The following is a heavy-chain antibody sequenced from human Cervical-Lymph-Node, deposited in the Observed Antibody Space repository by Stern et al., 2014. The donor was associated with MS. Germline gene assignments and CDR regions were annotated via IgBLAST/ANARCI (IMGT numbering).Heavy chain of an antibody. Sequence: VQLVESGGTLVKPGGSLRLSCAVSGFTFSEYYMSWIRQAPGKGLEWISTISSRASTIYYADSLKGRFTVSRDNAKNLLYLQMNSLRAEDSAVYYCARGAYSYDWGQGTLVTVSS. D-gene: IGHD5-18*01. J-gene: IGHJ4*02. CDR3: ARGAYSYD. V-gene: IGHV3-11*01. CDR2: ISSRASTI. CDR1: GFTFSEYY.